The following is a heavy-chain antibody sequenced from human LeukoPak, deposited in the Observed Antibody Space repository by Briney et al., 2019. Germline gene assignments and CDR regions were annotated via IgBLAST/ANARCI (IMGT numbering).Heavy chain of an antibody. CDR3: ARAGYSYGLGFDY. V-gene: IGHV3-30*04. Sequence: GGSLRLSCAASGFTFSSYAMHWVRQAPGKGLEWVAVISYDGSNKYYADSVKGRFTISRDNSKNTLYLQMNSLRAEDTAVYYCARAGYSYGLGFDYWGQGTLVTVSS. CDR1: GFTFSSYA. J-gene: IGHJ4*02. CDR2: ISYDGSNK. D-gene: IGHD5-18*01.